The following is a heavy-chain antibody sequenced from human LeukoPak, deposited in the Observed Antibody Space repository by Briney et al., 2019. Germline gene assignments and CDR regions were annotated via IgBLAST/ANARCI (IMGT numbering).Heavy chain of an antibody. D-gene: IGHD2-21*02. V-gene: IGHV4-59*01. Sequence: PSETLSLTCTVSGGSISSYYWSWIRQPPGKGLEWIGYIYNSGSTNYNPSLKSRVTISVDTSKNQFSLKLSSVTAADTAVYYCARGGPSAIYYWGQGTLVTVSS. CDR3: ARGGPSAIYY. CDR2: IYNSGST. J-gene: IGHJ4*02. CDR1: GGSISSYY.